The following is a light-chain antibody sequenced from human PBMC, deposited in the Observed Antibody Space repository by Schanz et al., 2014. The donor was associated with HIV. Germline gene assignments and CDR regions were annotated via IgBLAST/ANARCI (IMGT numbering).Light chain of an antibody. Sequence: DIQMPQSPTSLSASVGDRVTITCRASQRISSHLSWYQQKPGKAPKLLIYAASSVQSGVPSRFSGSASGTDFTLTINSLQPDDLGSYYCEQYKTSSSSSPFTFGQGTKVEIK. CDR1: QRISSH. CDR2: AAS. J-gene: IGKJ2*01. V-gene: IGKV1-39*01. CDR3: EQYKTSSSSSPFT.